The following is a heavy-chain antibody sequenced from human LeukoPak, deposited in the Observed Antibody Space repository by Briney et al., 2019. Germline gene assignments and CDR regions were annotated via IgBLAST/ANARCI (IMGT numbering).Heavy chain of an antibody. V-gene: IGHV1-24*01. CDR3: ARGLLHSDAFDI. CDR2: FDPEDGET. J-gene: IGHJ3*02. D-gene: IGHD2-15*01. CDR1: GYTLTELS. Sequence: ASVKVSCKVSGYTLTELSMHWVRQAPGKGLEWMGGFDPEDGETIYAQKFQGRVTMTEDTSTDTAYMELSSLRSEDTAVYYCARGLLHSDAFDIWGQGTMVTVSS.